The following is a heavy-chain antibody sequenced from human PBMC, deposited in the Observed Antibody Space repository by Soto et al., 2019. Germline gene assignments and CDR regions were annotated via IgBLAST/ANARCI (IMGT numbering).Heavy chain of an antibody. Sequence: ASVKVSCKASGYTFTGYYMHWVRQAPGQGLEWMGWINPNSGGTNCAQKFQGWVTMTRDTSISTAYMELSRLRSDDTAVYYCARDRDYYDSSGSLDYWGQGTLVTAPQ. V-gene: IGHV1-2*04. CDR1: GYTFTGYY. CDR2: INPNSGGT. J-gene: IGHJ4*02. D-gene: IGHD3-22*01. CDR3: ARDRDYYDSSGSLDY.